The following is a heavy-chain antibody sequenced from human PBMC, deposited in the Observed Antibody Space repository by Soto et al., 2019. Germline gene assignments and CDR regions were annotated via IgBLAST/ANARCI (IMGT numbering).Heavy chain of an antibody. J-gene: IGHJ5*02. Sequence: PGGSLRLSCAASGVTFSSYGMHWVRQAPGKGLEWVAVIWYDGSNKYYADSVKGRFTISRDNSKNTLYLQMNSLRAEDTAVYYCARGTIVRTGTKMGVDNWFDPWGQGTLVTVSS. CDR3: ARGTIVRTGTKMGVDNWFDP. CDR2: IWYDGSNK. D-gene: IGHD1-1*01. V-gene: IGHV3-33*01. CDR1: GVTFSSYG.